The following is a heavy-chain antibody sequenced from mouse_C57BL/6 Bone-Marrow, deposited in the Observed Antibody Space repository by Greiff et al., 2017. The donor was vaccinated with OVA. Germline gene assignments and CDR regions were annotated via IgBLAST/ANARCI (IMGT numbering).Heavy chain of an antibody. V-gene: IGHV3-8*01. CDR1: GYSITSDY. J-gene: IGHJ1*03. CDR2: ISYSGST. CDR3: ARSSLITTVVATRYFDV. D-gene: IGHD1-1*01. Sequence: EVKLVESGPGLAKPSQTLSLTCSVTGYSITSDYWNWIRKFPGNKLEYMGYISYSGSTYYNPSLKSRISITRDTSKNQYYLQLNSVTTEDTATYYCARSSLITTVVATRYFDVWGTGTTVTVSS.